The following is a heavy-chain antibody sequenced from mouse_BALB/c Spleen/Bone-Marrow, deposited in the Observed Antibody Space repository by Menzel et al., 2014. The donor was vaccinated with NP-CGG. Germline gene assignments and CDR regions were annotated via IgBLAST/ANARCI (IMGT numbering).Heavy chain of an antibody. V-gene: IGHV14-3*02. D-gene: IGHD1-1*01. CDR2: IDPANCNT. J-gene: IGHJ3*01. CDR3: AAYYYGTYGFAY. Sequence: VQLQQSGAELVKPGASVKLSCTASGFNIKDTYMHWVKQRPEQDLEWIGRIDPANCNTKYDPKFQGKATITADTSSNTAYLQLSSLTSEDTAVYYCAAYYYGTYGFAYWGQGTLVTVSA. CDR1: GFNIKDTY.